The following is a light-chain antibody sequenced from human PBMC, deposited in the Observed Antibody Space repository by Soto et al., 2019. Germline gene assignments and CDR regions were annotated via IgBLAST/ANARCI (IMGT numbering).Light chain of an antibody. V-gene: IGKV3-20*01. CDR3: QHYGSSPLS. J-gene: IGKJ4*01. Sequence: EIVLTQSPGTLSLSPGERATLSCRTSQSVSSSYLAWYQQKPGQAPRLLIHGATNRATGIPDRFSGSGSGTDFTLTISRLEPEDFAVYYCQHYGSSPLSFGGGTKVQIK. CDR1: QSVSSSY. CDR2: GAT.